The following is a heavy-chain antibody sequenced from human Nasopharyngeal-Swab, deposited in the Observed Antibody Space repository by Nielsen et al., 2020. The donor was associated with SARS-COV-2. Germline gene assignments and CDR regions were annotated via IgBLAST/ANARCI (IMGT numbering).Heavy chain of an antibody. CDR2: IYYSGST. D-gene: IGHD4-17*01. Sequence: RQAPGKGLEWIGYIYYSGSTNYNPSLKSRVTISVDTSKNQFSLKLSSVTAADTAVYYCARQRPGDYEDYWGQGTLGTVSS. CDR3: ARQRPGDYEDY. V-gene: IGHV4-59*08. J-gene: IGHJ4*02.